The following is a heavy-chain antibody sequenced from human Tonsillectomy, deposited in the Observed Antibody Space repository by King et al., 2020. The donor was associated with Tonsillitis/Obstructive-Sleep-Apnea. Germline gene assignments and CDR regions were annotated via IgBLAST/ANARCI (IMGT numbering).Heavy chain of an antibody. CDR1: GFTFSSYA. V-gene: IGHV3-23*04. CDR2: ISGSGRNT. CDR3: AKVPDCSSPSCYSEDYYYSMDV. J-gene: IGHJ6*03. D-gene: IGHD2-2*02. Sequence: DVQLVESGGGLEQPGGSLRLSCAASGFTFSSYAMTWVRQAPGKGLEWVSVISGSGRNTYYAGSVKGRFTISRDNSKNTLYLQMNSLRAEDTAIYYCAKVPDCSSPSCYSEDYYYSMDVWGKGTTVTVSS.